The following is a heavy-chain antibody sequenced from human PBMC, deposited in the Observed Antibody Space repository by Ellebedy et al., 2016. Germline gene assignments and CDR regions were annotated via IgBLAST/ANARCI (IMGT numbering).Heavy chain of an antibody. D-gene: IGHD3-3*01. CDR3: VRLTLGRKRITTSGIFQSSWLDP. Sequence: SETLSLTCAVYGGSFSDYFWTWIRQPPGKGLEWIGEINHSGTTNYSPSLNSRVTISVDTSKNQFSLKLTSVTAADTAVYFCVRLTLGRKRITTSGIFQSSWLDPWGQGTLVAVSS. CDR2: INHSGTT. J-gene: IGHJ5*02. CDR1: GGSFSDYF. V-gene: IGHV4-34*01.